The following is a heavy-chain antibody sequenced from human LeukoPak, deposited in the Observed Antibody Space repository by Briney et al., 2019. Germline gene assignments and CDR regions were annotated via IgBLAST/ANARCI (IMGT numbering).Heavy chain of an antibody. CDR1: GFTFSSYA. D-gene: IGHD4-17*01. J-gene: IGHJ4*02. CDR2: ISGSGGST. Sequence: PGGSLRLSCAASGFTFSSYAMSWVRQAPGKGLEWVSAISGSGGSTYYADSVKGRFTIPRDNSKNTLYLQMNSLRPEDTALYYCARDDYGETFDYWGQGTLVTVSS. V-gene: IGHV3-23*01. CDR3: ARDDYGETFDY.